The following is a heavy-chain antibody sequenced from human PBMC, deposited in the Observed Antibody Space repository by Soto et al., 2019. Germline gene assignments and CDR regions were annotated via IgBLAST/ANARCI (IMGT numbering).Heavy chain of an antibody. CDR1: GGSISSGDYY. J-gene: IGHJ4*02. CDR3: AREVIAAAAPFDY. V-gene: IGHV4-30-4*01. CDR2: IYYSGST. D-gene: IGHD6-13*01. Sequence: LSLTCTVSGGSISSGDYYWSWIRQPPGKGLEWIGYIYYSGSTYYNPSLKSRVTISVDTSKNQFSLKLSSVTAADTAVYYCAREVIAAAAPFDYWGQGTLVTVSS.